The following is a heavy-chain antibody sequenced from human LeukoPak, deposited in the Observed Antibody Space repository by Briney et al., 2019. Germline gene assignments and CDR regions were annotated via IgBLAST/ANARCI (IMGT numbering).Heavy chain of an antibody. Sequence: SETLSLTCTVSGGSVSFDCWSWIRQPPGKGLEWVGSIHHSGSTNYNPSLKSRVIMSVDTSKNQFSLKLSSVTAADTAVYYCARDSPADYWGQGTLVTVSS. CDR2: IHHSGST. J-gene: IGHJ4*02. CDR1: GGSVSFDC. CDR3: ARDSPADY. V-gene: IGHV4-59*02.